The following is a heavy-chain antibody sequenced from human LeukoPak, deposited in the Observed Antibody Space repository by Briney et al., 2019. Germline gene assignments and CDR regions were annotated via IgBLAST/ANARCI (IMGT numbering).Heavy chain of an antibody. CDR2: MKGGGET. V-gene: IGHV3-23*01. CDR1: GFTFSTYN. Sequence: GGSLRLSCAASGFTFSTYNMNWVRQAPGKGPEWLSSMKGGGETFYADSVKGRFTLSRDDSRNTVYLQLNNLRVEDTAIYYCARASWIPTADAVCWGQGTQVTVSS. CDR3: ARASWIPTADAVC. J-gene: IGHJ4*02. D-gene: IGHD3-16*01.